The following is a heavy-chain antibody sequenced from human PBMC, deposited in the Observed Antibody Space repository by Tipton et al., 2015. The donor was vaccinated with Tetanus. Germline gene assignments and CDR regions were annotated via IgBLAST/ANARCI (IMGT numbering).Heavy chain of an antibody. CDR2: IYYSGST. D-gene: IGHD2-21*02. CDR1: GGSVSSGSYY. J-gene: IGHJ5*02. V-gene: IGHV4-61*01. CDR3: ARAIGDSSEDIVVVTANNWFDP. Sequence: TLSLTCTVSGGSVSSGSYYWSWIRQPPGKGLEWIGYIYYSGSTNYNPSLKSRVTISVDTSKNQFSLKLSSVTAADTAVYYCARAIGDSSEDIVVVTANNWFDPWGQGTLVTVSS.